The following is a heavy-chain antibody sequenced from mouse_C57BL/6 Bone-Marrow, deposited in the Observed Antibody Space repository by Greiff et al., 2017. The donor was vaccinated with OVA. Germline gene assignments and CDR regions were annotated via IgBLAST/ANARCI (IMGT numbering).Heavy chain of an antibody. V-gene: IGHV10-1*01. Sequence: VQLKESGGGLVQPKGSLKLSCAASGFSFNTYAMNWVRQAPGKGLEWVARIRSKSNNYATYYADSVKDRFTISRDDSESMLYLQMNNLKTEDTAMYYCSLLLRRTGYAMDYWGQGTSVTVSS. D-gene: IGHD1-1*01. CDR2: IRSKSNNYAT. J-gene: IGHJ4*01. CDR3: SLLLRRTGYAMDY. CDR1: GFSFNTYA.